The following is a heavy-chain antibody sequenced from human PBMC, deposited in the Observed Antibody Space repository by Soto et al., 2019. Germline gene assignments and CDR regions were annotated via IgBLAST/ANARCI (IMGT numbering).Heavy chain of an antibody. D-gene: IGHD3-22*01. V-gene: IGHV3-30-3*01. CDR1: GFTFSSYA. Sequence: QVQLVESGGGVVQPGRSLRLSCAASGFTFSSYAMHWVRQAPGKGLEWVAVISYDGSNKYYADSVKGRFTISRDNSKNTLYLQMNSLRAEDTAVYYCARDLEYYDSSGYMGFDYWGQGTLVTVSS. CDR3: ARDLEYYDSSGYMGFDY. J-gene: IGHJ4*02. CDR2: ISYDGSNK.